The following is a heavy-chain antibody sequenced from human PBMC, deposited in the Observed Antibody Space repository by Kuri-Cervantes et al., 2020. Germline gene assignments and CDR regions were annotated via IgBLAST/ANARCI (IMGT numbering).Heavy chain of an antibody. V-gene: IGHV3-30-3*01. D-gene: IGHD2-2*01. Sequence: GESLKISCAASGFTFRNYAMHWVRQTPGKGLEWVAVISYDGSNKYYADSVKGRFTISRDNSKNTLFLQMNSLRTADTALYYCARGSSSSPPFDYWGQGTLVTVSS. CDR3: ARGSSSSPPFDY. J-gene: IGHJ4*02. CDR1: GFTFRNYA. CDR2: ISYDGSNK.